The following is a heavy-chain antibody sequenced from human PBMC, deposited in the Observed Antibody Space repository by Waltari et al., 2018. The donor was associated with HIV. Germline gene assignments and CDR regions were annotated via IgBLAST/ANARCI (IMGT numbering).Heavy chain of an antibody. CDR1: GGSISSSSYY. D-gene: IGHD1-26*01. V-gene: IGHV4-39*07. CDR3: ARCRGRINNWFDP. CDR2: IYYSGST. Sequence: QLQLQESGPGLVKPSETLSLTCTVSGGSISSSSYYWGWIRQPPGKGLEWIGSIYYSGSTYYNPSLKSRVTISVDTSKNQFSLKLSSVTAADTAVYYCARCRGRINNWFDPWGQGTLVTVSS. J-gene: IGHJ5*02.